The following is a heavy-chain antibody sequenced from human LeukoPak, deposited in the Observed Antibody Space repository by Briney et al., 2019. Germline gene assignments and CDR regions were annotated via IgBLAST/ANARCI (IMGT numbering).Heavy chain of an antibody. CDR3: ARASHWNQLHYFDY. Sequence: SETLSLTCSASGGSINTRSYFWGWIRQSPGKGLEWIASMYYSGTTYYNPSLKSRVTISVDTYKSQLSLKLSSVTAADTAVYFCARASHWNQLHYFDYWGQGTLVTVSS. V-gene: IGHV4-39*07. J-gene: IGHJ4*02. CDR2: MYYSGTT. CDR1: GGSINTRSYF. D-gene: IGHD1-1*01.